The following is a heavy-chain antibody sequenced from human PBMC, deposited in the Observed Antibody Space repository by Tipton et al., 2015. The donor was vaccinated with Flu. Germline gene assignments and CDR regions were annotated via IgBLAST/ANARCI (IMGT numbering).Heavy chain of an antibody. V-gene: IGHV4-39*01. Sequence: TLSLTCTVSGGSISSSSYYWGWIRQPPGKGLEWIGSIYYIGSTYYNPSLKSRVTISVDTSKNQFSLKVSSVTAADTAVYYCARHPMVRDLLIYGMDVWGQGTTVTVSS. CDR1: GGSISSSSYY. D-gene: IGHD3-10*01. CDR3: ARHPMVRDLLIYGMDV. CDR2: IYYIGST. J-gene: IGHJ6*02.